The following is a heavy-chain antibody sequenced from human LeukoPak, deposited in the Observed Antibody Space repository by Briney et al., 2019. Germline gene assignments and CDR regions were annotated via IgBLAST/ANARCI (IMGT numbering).Heavy chain of an antibody. V-gene: IGHV1-69*04. CDR2: IIPILGIA. J-gene: IGHJ4*02. CDR1: GGTFSSYA. D-gene: IGHD1-26*01. Sequence: GASVKVSCKASGGTFSSYAISWVRQAPGQGLEWMGRIIPILGIANYAQKFQGRVTITADKSTSTAYMELSSLRSEDTAVYYCASGSNSGSYFGFAYWGQGTLVTVSS. CDR3: ASGSNSGSYFGFAY.